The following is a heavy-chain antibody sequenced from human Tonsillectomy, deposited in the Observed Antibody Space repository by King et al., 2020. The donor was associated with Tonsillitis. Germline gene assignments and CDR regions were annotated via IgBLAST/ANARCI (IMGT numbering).Heavy chain of an antibody. J-gene: IGHJ4*02. CDR2: ISYDGSNK. V-gene: IGHV3-30*01. Sequence: VQLVESGGGVVQPGRSLRLSCAVSGFTFSSYAIHWVRQAPGKGLEWVAVISYDGSNKYYADSVKGRFTISRDNSKNTLYLQMNSLRAEDTAVYYCARAPIAGGGFDYWAREPWSPSPQ. CDR3: ARAPIAGGGFDY. D-gene: IGHD3-16*01. CDR1: GFTFSSYA.